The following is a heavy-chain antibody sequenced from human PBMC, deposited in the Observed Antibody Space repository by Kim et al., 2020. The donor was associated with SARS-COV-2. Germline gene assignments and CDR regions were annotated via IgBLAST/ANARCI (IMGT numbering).Heavy chain of an antibody. Sequence: SETLSLTCAVYGGSFSGYYWSWIRQPPGKGLEWIGEINHSGSTNYNPSLKSRVTISVDTSKNQFSLKLSSVTAADTAVYYCARARPLPFYGSGSRPFDYWGQGTLVTVSS. J-gene: IGHJ4*02. CDR2: INHSGST. CDR3: ARARPLPFYGSGSRPFDY. CDR1: GGSFSGYY. D-gene: IGHD3-10*01. V-gene: IGHV4-34*01.